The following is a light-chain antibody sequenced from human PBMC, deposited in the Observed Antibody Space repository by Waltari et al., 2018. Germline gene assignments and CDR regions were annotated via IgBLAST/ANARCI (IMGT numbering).Light chain of an antibody. CDR2: WAS. CDR1: QSVLYSSNNKNY. V-gene: IGKV4-1*01. Sequence: IVMTHSPDSLAVSLGVSSTINCKSSQSVLYSSNNKNYLAWYQQKPGQPPKLLIYWASTRESGVPDRFSGSGSGTDFTLTISSLQAEDVAVYYCQQYYSTPLTFGGGTKVEIK. CDR3: QQYYSTPLT. J-gene: IGKJ4*01.